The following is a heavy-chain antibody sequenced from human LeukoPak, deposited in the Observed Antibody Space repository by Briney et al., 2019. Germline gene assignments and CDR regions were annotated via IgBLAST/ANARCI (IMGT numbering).Heavy chain of an antibody. CDR1: GFTFDDYA. V-gene: IGHV3-43D*03. D-gene: IGHD3-22*01. Sequence: PGGSLRLSCAASGFTFDDYAMHWVRQAPGKGLEWVSLISWDGGSTYYADSVKGRFTISRDNSKNSLYLQMNSLRAEDTALYYCATSRGGYMYYFDYWGQGTLVTVSS. J-gene: IGHJ4*02. CDR2: ISWDGGST. CDR3: ATSRGGYMYYFDY.